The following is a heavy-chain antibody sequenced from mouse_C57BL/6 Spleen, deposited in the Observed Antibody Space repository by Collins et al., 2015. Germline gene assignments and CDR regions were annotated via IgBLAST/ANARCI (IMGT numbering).Heavy chain of an antibody. J-gene: IGHJ4*01. V-gene: IGHV1-85*01. CDR2: IYPGDGST. CDR3: ARGAYYEDYYAVDY. CDR1: GYTFTSYD. D-gene: IGHD1-1*01. Sequence: QVQLQQSGPELVKPGASVKLSCKASGYTFTSYDINWVKQRPGQGLEWIGWIYPGDGSTNYNEKFKSKATLTVDTSSSTAYMELHSLTSEDSAVYYCARGAYYEDYYAVDYWGQGTSVTVSS.